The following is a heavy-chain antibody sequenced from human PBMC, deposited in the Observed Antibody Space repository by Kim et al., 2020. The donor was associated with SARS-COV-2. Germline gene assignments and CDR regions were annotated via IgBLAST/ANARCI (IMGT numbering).Heavy chain of an antibody. Sequence: ASVKVSCKASGYTFTSYGISWVRQAPGQGLEWMGWISAYNGNTNYAQKRQGRVTMTTDTSTSTPYMELRSLRSDDTAVYYCARDPGYDSSGYYYGIDYWGQGTLVTVSS. CDR1: GYTFTSYG. J-gene: IGHJ4*02. CDR3: ARDPGYDSSGYYYGIDY. CDR2: ISAYNGNT. V-gene: IGHV1-18*01. D-gene: IGHD3-22*01.